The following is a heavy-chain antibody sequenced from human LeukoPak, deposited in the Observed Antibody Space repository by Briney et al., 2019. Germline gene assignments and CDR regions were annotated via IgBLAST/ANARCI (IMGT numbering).Heavy chain of an antibody. Sequence: SGTLSLTCAVSGGSISSSNWWSWVRQPPGKGLEWIGEIYHSGSTNYNPSLKSRVTISVDKSKNQFSLKLSSVTAADTAVYYCARKQQLVREGAFDIWGQGTMVTVSS. J-gene: IGHJ3*02. CDR1: GGSISSSNW. CDR3: ARKQQLVREGAFDI. CDR2: IYHSGST. D-gene: IGHD6-13*01. V-gene: IGHV4-4*02.